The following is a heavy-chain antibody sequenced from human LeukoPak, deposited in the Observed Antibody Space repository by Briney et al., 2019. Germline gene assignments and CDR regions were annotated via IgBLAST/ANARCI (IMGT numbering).Heavy chain of an antibody. Sequence: GGSLRLSCAASGFTFSSYWMHWVRQAPGKGLVWVARINIDGSSTYADSVKGRFTISRDNAKNTLYLQMNSLRAEDTAVYYCAKPCGNGCYYFDYWGQGTLVTVSS. J-gene: IGHJ4*02. CDR1: GFTFSSYW. V-gene: IGHV3-74*01. CDR2: INIDGSST. CDR3: AKPCGNGCYYFDY. D-gene: IGHD6-19*01.